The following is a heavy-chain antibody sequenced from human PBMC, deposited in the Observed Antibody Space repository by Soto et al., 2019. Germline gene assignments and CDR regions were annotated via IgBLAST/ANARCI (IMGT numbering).Heavy chain of an antibody. V-gene: IGHV4-39*01. CDR3: ARLRRGVPFDY. CDR1: GGSISSSSYY. CDR2: IYYSGST. D-gene: IGHD2-8*01. Sequence: SETLSLTCTVSGGSISSSSYYWGWIRQPPGKGLEWIGSIYYSGSTYYNPSLKSRVTISVDTSKNQFSLKLSSVTAADTAVYYCARLRRGVPFDYWGQRTLVTVSS. J-gene: IGHJ4*02.